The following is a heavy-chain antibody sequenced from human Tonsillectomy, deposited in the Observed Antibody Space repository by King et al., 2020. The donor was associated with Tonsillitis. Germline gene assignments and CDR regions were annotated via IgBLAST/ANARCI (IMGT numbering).Heavy chain of an antibody. CDR2: ISDSGGCT. V-gene: IGHV3-23*04. D-gene: IGHD3-3*01. CDR3: AKLLRSGYHLYYMDV. Sequence: VQLVESGGGLVQPGGSLILSCAASGFTFSSFAMTWVRQAAGKGLEWLSSISDSGGCTDYADSVNGRFTISRDKSKNTLYLQVNGLRAEDTAVYYCAKLLRSGYHLYYMDVWGKGTTVTVSS. J-gene: IGHJ6*03. CDR1: GFTFSSFA.